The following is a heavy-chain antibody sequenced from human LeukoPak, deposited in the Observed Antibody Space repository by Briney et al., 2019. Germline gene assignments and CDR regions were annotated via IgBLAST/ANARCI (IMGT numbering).Heavy chain of an antibody. V-gene: IGHV4-4*07. CDR1: GGSISSYY. CDR3: ARMFRITMGGYVGYYFDY. CDR2: IYTGGST. J-gene: IGHJ4*02. D-gene: IGHD3-10*01. Sequence: PSETLSLTCTVSGGSISSYYWSWIRQPAGKGLEWIGRIYTGGSTNYNPSLKSRVTMSVDTSKNQFSLKLSSVTAADTAVYYCARMFRITMGGYVGYYFDYWGQGTLVTVSS.